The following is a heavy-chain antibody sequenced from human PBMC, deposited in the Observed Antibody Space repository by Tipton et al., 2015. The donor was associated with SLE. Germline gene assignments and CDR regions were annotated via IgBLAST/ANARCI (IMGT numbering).Heavy chain of an antibody. V-gene: IGHV4-31*03. J-gene: IGHJ2*01. CDR2: VSKTGST. Sequence: TLSLTCTVSGDYITSGFYYWTWIHQSPGMGLEWIGHVSKTGSTSYNPSLSGRTDISVDTSENHFSLNLYSVTAADAAMYFCTRNVFYGLSYWYFDLWGRGTPVTVSS. D-gene: IGHD4-17*01. CDR1: GDYITSGFYY. CDR3: TRNVFYGLSYWYFDL.